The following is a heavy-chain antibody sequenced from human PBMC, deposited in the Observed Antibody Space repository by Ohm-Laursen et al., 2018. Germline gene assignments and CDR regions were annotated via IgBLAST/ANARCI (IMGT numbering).Heavy chain of an antibody. CDR2: MNPNSGNT. J-gene: IGHJ5*02. CDR1: GYTFTSYD. D-gene: IGHD6-25*01. Sequence: GASVKVSCKASGYTFTSYDINWVRQATGQGLEWMGWMNPNSGNTGYAQKFQSRVTMTRNTSISTAYMELSSLRSEDTAVYYCARARIAATNWFDPWGQGTLVTVSS. CDR3: ARARIAATNWFDP. V-gene: IGHV1-8*01.